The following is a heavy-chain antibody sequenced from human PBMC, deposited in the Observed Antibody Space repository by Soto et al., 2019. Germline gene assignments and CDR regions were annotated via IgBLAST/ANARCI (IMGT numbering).Heavy chain of an antibody. CDR1: GITFSDYG. CDR2: ISYDGSNK. CDR3: AKAPRGSGWTGGDHFDY. Sequence: SLRLSCAASGITFSDYGMHWVRQAPGKGLEWVAVISYDGSNKYYADSVKGRFTISRDNSKNTLYLQMNSLRAEDTAVYYCAKAPRGSGWTGGDHFDYWGQGTLVTVSS. D-gene: IGHD6-19*01. J-gene: IGHJ4*02. V-gene: IGHV3-30*18.